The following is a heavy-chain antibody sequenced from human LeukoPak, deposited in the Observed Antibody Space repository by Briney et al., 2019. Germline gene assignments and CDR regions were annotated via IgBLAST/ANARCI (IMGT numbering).Heavy chain of an antibody. CDR3: ARTPIYYYDNSGYYN. CDR1: GGSISNYY. Sequence: SETLSLPCTVSGGSISNYYWSWIRQPAGKGLEWIGLIYTSGSTNYNPSLKSRVTMSVDTSKNQFSLKLSSVTAADTAVYFCARTPIYYYDNSGYYNWGQGTLVTVSS. V-gene: IGHV4-4*07. J-gene: IGHJ4*02. D-gene: IGHD3-22*01. CDR2: IYTSGST.